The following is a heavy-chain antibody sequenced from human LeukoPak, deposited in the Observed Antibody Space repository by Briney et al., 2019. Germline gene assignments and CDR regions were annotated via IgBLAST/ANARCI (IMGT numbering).Heavy chain of an antibody. CDR3: ARDGTAAGLYFDL. D-gene: IGHD6-13*01. V-gene: IGHV3-7*01. CDR2: IRQDGGGK. CDR1: GFTFSSYW. J-gene: IGHJ4*01. Sequence: PGGSLRLSCAVSGFTFSSYWMNWVRQAPGKGLEWVASIRQDGGGKSYVDSVKGRFTISRDNTIDSVYLQMSSLRAEDTAVYYCARDGTAAGLYFDLWGHGTLVTVSS.